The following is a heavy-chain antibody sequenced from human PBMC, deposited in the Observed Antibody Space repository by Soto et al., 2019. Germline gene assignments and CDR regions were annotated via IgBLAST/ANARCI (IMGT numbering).Heavy chain of an antibody. J-gene: IGHJ6*03. CDR3: ALRPSYHYYYMDV. CDR1: GGSISSSSYY. Sequence: PSETLSLTCTVSGGSISSSSYYWGWIRQPPGKGLEWIGSIYYSGSTYYNPSLKSRVTISVDTSKNQFSLKLSSVTAADTAVYYCALRPSYHYYYMDVWGKGTTVTVSS. CDR2: IYYSGST. V-gene: IGHV4-39*01.